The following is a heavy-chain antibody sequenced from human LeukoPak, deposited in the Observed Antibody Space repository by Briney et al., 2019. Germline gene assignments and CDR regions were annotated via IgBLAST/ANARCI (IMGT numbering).Heavy chain of an antibody. D-gene: IGHD3-10*01. V-gene: IGHV3-23*01. CDR3: AKARGSATYNKGYDY. Sequence: PGGSLRLSCAVSGFTFTDYALTWVRQAPGKGLEWVGSMSNSGDKTYYAESVKGRFTISRDNSKSPLYLQMNTVEAEDTAVYYCAKARGSATYNKGYDYWGQGALVTVSS. CDR2: MSNSGDKT. J-gene: IGHJ4*02. CDR1: GFTFTDYA.